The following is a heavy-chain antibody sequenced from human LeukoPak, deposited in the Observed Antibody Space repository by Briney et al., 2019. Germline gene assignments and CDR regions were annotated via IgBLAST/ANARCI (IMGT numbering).Heavy chain of an antibody. J-gene: IGHJ4*02. CDR2: IYYSGST. Sequence: SETLSLTCTVSGGSISSYYWSWIRQPPGKGLEWIGYIYYSGSTNYNPSLKSRVTISVDTSKNQFSLKLSSVTAEDTAVYYCARYDFWRYYFDYWGQGTLVTVSS. D-gene: IGHD3-3*01. CDR1: GGSISSYY. CDR3: ARYDFWRYYFDY. V-gene: IGHV4-59*01.